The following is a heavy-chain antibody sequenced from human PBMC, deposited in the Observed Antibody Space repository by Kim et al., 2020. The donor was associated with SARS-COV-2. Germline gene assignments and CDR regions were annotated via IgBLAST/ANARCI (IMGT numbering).Heavy chain of an antibody. D-gene: IGHD6-19*01. J-gene: IGHJ4*02. CDR3: SSGGPYSTGWYTYFDY. Sequence: ASVKGLFTISRDDSKTIAYLQMNSLKTEDTAVYYCSSGGPYSTGWYTYFDYWGQGTLVTVSS. V-gene: IGHV3-49*02.